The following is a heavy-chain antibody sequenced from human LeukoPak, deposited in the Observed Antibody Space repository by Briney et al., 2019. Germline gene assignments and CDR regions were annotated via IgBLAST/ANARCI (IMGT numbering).Heavy chain of an antibody. Sequence: SQTLSLTCTVSGGSISSGGYHWSWIRQHPGKGLEWIGYIYYSGSTYYNPSLKSRVTISVDTSKNQFSLKLSSVTAADTAVYYCARGGYSYGYSDYWGQGTLVTVSS. CDR1: GGSISSGGYH. V-gene: IGHV4-31*03. J-gene: IGHJ4*02. CDR3: ARGGYSYGYSDY. CDR2: IYYSGST. D-gene: IGHD5-18*01.